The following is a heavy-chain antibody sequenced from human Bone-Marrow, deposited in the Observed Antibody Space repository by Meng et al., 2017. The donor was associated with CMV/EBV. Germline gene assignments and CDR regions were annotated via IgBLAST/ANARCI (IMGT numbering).Heavy chain of an antibody. CDR1: GYTFTGCY. CDR3: ARTAVLDY. D-gene: IGHD4-17*01. V-gene: IGHV1-2*02. J-gene: IGHJ4*02. Sequence: VKVCCKASGYTFTGCYMHMVRQGHGQGLEWVGWIVTNSGGTKYAQEFQGRVTITRKTTISTAYMVLSRLRTDDAAVYYYARTAVLDYWGQGTLVTVSS. CDR2: IVTNSGGT.